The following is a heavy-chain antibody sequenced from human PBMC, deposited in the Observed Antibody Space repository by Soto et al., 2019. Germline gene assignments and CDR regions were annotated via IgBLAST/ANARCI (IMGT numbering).Heavy chain of an antibody. D-gene: IGHD3-10*01. CDR3: AKDHDELWFGELTYFDY. V-gene: IGHV3-30*18. CDR1: GFTFSSYG. Sequence: QVQLVESGGGVVQPGRSLRLSCAASGFTFSSYGMHWVRQAPGKGLEWVAVISYDGSNKYYADSVKGRFTISRDNSKNTLYLQMSSLRGEDTAVYYCAKDHDELWFGELTYFDYWGQGTLVTVSS. J-gene: IGHJ4*02. CDR2: ISYDGSNK.